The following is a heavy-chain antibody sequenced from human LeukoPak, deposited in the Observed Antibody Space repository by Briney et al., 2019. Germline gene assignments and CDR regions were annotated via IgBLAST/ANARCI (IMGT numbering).Heavy chain of an antibody. Sequence: GGSLRLSRAASGFTYRQYWMSWLRPAPAKGRAGVAKVKPDGSQKYYVASVKGRFTISRDNSKNTLYLQMNNLRVEDTALYFCAKDRASARYYGLDVWGQGTTVTVSS. V-gene: IGHV3-7*03. J-gene: IGHJ6*02. CDR1: GFTYRQYW. CDR2: VKPDGSQK. D-gene: IGHD3-9*01. CDR3: AKDRASARYYGLDV.